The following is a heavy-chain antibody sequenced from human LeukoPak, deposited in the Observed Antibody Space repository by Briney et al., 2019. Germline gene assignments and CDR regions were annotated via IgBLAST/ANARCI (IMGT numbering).Heavy chain of an antibody. CDR3: ARARSGIYYFDY. V-gene: IGHV3-53*01. CDR2: IYSDGST. D-gene: IGHD2-15*01. Sequence: GGSLRLSCAASGFTVSSNYITWVRQAPGKGLEWVSAIYSDGSTYYADSVKGRFTISRDNSRNTLYLQMNSLRAEDTAVYYCARARSGIYYFDYWGQGTLVTVSS. J-gene: IGHJ4*02. CDR1: GFTVSSNY.